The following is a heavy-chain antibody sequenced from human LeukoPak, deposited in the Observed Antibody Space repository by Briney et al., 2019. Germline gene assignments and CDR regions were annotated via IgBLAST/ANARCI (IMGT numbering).Heavy chain of an antibody. CDR2: IYYSGST. J-gene: IGHJ5*02. CDR1: GASISSYY. D-gene: IGHD3-16*01. CDR3: ARLHASRAEEFDP. Sequence: SETLSLTCTVSGASISSYYWSWMRQPPGKGLEWIGYIYYSGSTNYNPSLKSRVIISLDTSKNQFSLKLTSVTAADTAVYYCARLHASRAEEFDPWGQGTLVTVSS. V-gene: IGHV4-59*01.